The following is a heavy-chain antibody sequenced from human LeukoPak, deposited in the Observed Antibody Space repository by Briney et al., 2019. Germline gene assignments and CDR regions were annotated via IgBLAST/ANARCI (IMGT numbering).Heavy chain of an antibody. V-gene: IGHV1-2*02. CDR2: INPNSGGT. Sequence: ASVKVSFKASGYTFTGYYMHWVRQAPGQGLEWMGWINPNSGGTNYAQKFQGRVTMTRDTSISTAYMELSRLRSDDTAVYYCARDRANCSGGSCYFFDYWGQGTLVTVSS. J-gene: IGHJ4*02. CDR3: ARDRANCSGGSCYFFDY. CDR1: GYTFTGYY. D-gene: IGHD2-15*01.